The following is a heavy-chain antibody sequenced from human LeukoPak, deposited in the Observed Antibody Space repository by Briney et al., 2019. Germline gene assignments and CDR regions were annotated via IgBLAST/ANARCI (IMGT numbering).Heavy chain of an antibody. Sequence: SETLSLTCSVSGGSISSSDYYWSWIRQPPGKGLEWISYIHHSGNSDYNPSLRSRVTTSLDTSKNQFSLNLISVTAADTAVYYCTRGHWGLQSWSQGTLVTVSS. J-gene: IGHJ5*02. CDR2: IHHSGNS. CDR1: GGSISSSDYY. D-gene: IGHD7-27*01. V-gene: IGHV4-61*08. CDR3: TRGHWGLQS.